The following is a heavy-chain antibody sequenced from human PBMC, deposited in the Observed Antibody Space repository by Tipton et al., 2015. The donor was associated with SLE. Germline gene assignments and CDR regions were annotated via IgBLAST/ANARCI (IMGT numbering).Heavy chain of an antibody. V-gene: IGHV3-53*01. CDR2: IYSGGST. J-gene: IGHJ5*02. Sequence: SLRLSCTASGFTFGDYAMSWVRQAPGKGLEWVSVIYSGGSTYYADSVKGRFTISRDNSKNTLYLQINSLRAEDTAVYYCAREYPDYGGNRGWFDPWGQGTLVTVSS. D-gene: IGHD4-23*01. CDR3: AREYPDYGGNRGWFDP. CDR1: GFTFGDYA.